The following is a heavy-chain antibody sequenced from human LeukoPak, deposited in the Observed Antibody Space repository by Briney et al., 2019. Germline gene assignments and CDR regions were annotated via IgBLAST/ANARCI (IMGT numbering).Heavy chain of an antibody. CDR2: ISSSSSYI. V-gene: IGHV3-21*01. J-gene: IGHJ3*02. Sequence: LRLSCAASGFTFSSYSMNWVRQAPGKGLEWVSSISSSSSYIYYADSVKGRFTISRDKAKNSLYMQMNRLRDEDTAVYYCARDPGITTFGVFIIGAFDIWGQGTMVTVSS. CDR1: GFTFSSYS. CDR3: ARDPGITTFGVFIIGAFDI. D-gene: IGHD3-3*01.